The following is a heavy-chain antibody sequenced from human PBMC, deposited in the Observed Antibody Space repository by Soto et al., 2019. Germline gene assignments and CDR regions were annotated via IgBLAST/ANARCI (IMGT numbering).Heavy chain of an antibody. V-gene: IGHV4-34*01. CDR3: ARARYCSGGSCPPQGWFDP. CDR1: GGSFSGYY. J-gene: IGHJ5*02. CDR2: INHSGST. Sequence: ASETLSLTCAVYGGSFSGYYWSWIRQPPGKGLEWIGEINHSGSTNYNPSLKSRVTISVDTSKNQFSLKLSSVTAADTAVYYCARARYCSGGSCPPQGWFDPWGQGTLVTVSS. D-gene: IGHD2-15*01.